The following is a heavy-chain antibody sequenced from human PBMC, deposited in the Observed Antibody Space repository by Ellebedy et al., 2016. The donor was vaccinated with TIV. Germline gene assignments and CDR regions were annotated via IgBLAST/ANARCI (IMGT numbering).Heavy chain of an antibody. CDR3: TRDISPNWALPEY. CDR2: ISAYNGNT. CDR1: GYTFTRYG. V-gene: IGHV1-18*01. D-gene: IGHD7-27*01. J-gene: IGHJ4*02. Sequence: AASVKVSCKASGYTFTRYGIGWVRQAPGQGLEWMAWISAYNGNTRYAQKFQERVTMTTDTSTSTAYVELRNLRSDDTAVYYCTRDISPNWALPEYWGQGTLVTVSS.